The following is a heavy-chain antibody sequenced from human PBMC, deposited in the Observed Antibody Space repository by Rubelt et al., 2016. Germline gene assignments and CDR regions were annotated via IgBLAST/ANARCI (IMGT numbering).Heavy chain of an antibody. Sequence: QLVESGGGLVKPGGSLRLSCAASGFTFSDAWMNWVRQTPGKGLEWVGRIKSKIDGGTTDYAAPVKGRFTISRDDSKDTLYLQMNSLKTEDTGVYYCTTYYDADWGQGTLVTVSS. CDR2: IKSKIDGGTT. CDR3: TTYYDAD. J-gene: IGHJ4*02. V-gene: IGHV3-15*07. D-gene: IGHD3-3*01. CDR1: GFTFSDAW.